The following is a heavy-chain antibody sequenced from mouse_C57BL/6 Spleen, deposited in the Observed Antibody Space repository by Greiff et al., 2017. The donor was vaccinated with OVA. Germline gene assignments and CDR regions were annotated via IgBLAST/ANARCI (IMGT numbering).Heavy chain of an antibody. CDR2: IYPRDGST. Sequence: VQLVESGPELVKPGASVKLSCKASGYTFTSYDINWVKQRPGQGLEWIGWIYPRDGSTKYNEKFKGKATLTVDTSSSTAYMELHSLTSEDSAVYFCARSRGLRREDWFAYWGQGTLVTVSA. V-gene: IGHV1-85*01. CDR3: ARSRGLRREDWFAY. J-gene: IGHJ3*01. CDR1: GYTFTSYD. D-gene: IGHD2-4*01.